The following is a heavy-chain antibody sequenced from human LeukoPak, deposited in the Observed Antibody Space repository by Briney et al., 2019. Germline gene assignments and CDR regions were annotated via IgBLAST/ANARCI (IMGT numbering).Heavy chain of an antibody. CDR1: GGSISSYY. CDR3: ARSTPVLLWFGESTYGMDV. J-gene: IGHJ6*02. D-gene: IGHD3-10*01. Sequence: PSETLSLTCTVSGGSISSYYWSWIRQPPGKGLEWIGYIYYSGSTNYNPSLKSRVTISVDTSKNQFSLKLSSVTAADTAVYYCARSTPVLLWFGESTYGMDVWGQGTTVTVSS. CDR2: IYYSGST. V-gene: IGHV4-59*08.